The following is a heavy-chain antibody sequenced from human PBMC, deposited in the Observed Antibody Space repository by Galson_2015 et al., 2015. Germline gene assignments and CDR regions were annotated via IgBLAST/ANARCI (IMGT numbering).Heavy chain of an antibody. V-gene: IGHV3-48*03. Sequence: SLRLSCAASGFTLSSYGMHWVRQAPGKGLEWVSYISSSGSTIYYADSVKGRFTISRDNAKNSLYLQMNSLRAEDTAVYYCARESRGYSSWGQGTLVTVSS. D-gene: IGHD5-18*01. CDR1: GFTLSSYG. CDR3: ARESRGYSS. CDR2: ISSSGSTI. J-gene: IGHJ4*02.